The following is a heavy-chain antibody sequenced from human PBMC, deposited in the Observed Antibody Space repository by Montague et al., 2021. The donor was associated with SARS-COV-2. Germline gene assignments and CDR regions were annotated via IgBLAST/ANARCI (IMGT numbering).Heavy chain of an antibody. CDR1: GGSFSSY. V-gene: IGHV4-34*01. Sequence: SETRSLTCDVYGGSFSSYWSWIRQPPGRGLEWVGQISHGGGTNYNPSLKSRVTISVDTSKNQVSLKLSSVAAADTAVYYCASHCGGGRCYFGMDVWGQGTTVPVSS. J-gene: IGHJ6*02. CDR2: ISHGGGT. CDR3: ASHCGGGRCYFGMDV. D-gene: IGHD2-15*01.